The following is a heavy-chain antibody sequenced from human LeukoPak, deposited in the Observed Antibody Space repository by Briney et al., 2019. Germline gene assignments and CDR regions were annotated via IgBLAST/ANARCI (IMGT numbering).Heavy chain of an antibody. CDR3: AKTPLGYCSNSICYTGLLGWFDP. J-gene: IGHJ5*02. CDR1: GFTFSSHA. Sequence: GGSLRLSCAVSGFTFSSHAMSWVRQAPGKGLEWVSTISSGGDITYYPDSGKGRFTISRDNSKNTLYLQMDSLRAEDTAVYYCAKTPLGYCSNSICYTGLLGWFDPWGHGTLVTVSS. D-gene: IGHD2-8*01. V-gene: IGHV3-23*01. CDR2: ISSGGDIT.